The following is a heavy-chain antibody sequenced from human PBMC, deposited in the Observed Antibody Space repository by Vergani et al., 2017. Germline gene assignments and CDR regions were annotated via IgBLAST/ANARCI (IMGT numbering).Heavy chain of an antibody. Sequence: QVQLQESGPGLVKPSQTLSLTCTVSGGSISSGSYYWSWLRQPAGKGLDWIGRIYTSGSTNYNPSLKSRVTISVDTSKNQFSLKLSSVTAADTAVYYCARYSSIAARRYYYYMDVWGKGTTVTVSS. D-gene: IGHD6-6*01. V-gene: IGHV4-61*02. CDR1: GGSISSGSYY. J-gene: IGHJ6*03. CDR3: ARYSSIAARRYYYYMDV. CDR2: IYTSGST.